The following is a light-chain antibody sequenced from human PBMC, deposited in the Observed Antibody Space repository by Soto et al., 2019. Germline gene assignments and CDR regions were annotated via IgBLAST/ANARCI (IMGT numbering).Light chain of an antibody. J-gene: IGKJ4*01. V-gene: IGKV3-15*01. Sequence: EIVMTQSPATLSVSPGERATLSCRASQSVSSNLAWYQQKPGQAPRLLIYGASTRATGIPARFSGSGSGTEFTLTISSLQSEDFALCYCQQYNKFPSLTFGGGTKVEIK. CDR3: QQYNKFPSLT. CDR1: QSVSSN. CDR2: GAS.